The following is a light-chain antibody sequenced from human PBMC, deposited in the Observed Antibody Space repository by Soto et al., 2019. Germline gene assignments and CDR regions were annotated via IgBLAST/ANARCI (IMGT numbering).Light chain of an antibody. V-gene: IGKV1-33*01. CDR3: QQYDNLPIT. CDR2: DAS. J-gene: IGKJ5*01. CDR1: QDISNY. Sequence: DIQMTQSPSSLSASVGDRVTITCQASQDISNYLNWYQQKPGKAPKLLIYDASNLETGVPSRFSGSGSGTDFTFAISSLQPEDIATYYCQQYDNLPITFGRGTRREIK.